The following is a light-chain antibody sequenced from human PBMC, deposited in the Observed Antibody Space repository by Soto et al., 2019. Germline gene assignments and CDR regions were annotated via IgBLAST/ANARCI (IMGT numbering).Light chain of an antibody. V-gene: IGLV1-40*01. CDR3: QSYDSSLSGWV. CDR1: SSNIGAGYD. J-gene: IGLJ3*02. CDR2: GNS. Sequence: QSVLTQPPSVSGAPGQRVTISCTGTSSNIGAGYDVHWYQQLPGTAPKLLIFGNSNRPSGVPKRFSGSKSGTSASLAVTGLQADDEGDYYCQSYDSSLSGWVFGGGTKLTVL.